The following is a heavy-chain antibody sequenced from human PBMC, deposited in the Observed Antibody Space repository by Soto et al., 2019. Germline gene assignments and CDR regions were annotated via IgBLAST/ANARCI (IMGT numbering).Heavy chain of an antibody. Sequence: SETLSLTCAVSGGSISSGGYSWSWIRQPPGKGLEWIGYIYHSGSTYYNPSLKSRVTISVDRSKNQFSLKLSSVTAADTAVYYCARAVYYDYVWGSTFDPWGQGTLVTVSS. D-gene: IGHD3-16*01. CDR2: IYHSGST. CDR3: ARAVYYDYVWGSTFDP. V-gene: IGHV4-30-2*01. CDR1: GGSISSGGYS. J-gene: IGHJ5*02.